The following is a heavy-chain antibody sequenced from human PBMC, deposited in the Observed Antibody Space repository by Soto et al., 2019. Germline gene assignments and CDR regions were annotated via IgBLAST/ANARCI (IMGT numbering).Heavy chain of an antibody. D-gene: IGHD3-22*01. CDR1: GYTFTSYG. CDR3: ASTRSYYYDSSGSSWFDP. Sequence: ASVKSCKASGYTFTSYGISWVRQAPGQGLEWMGWISAYNGNTNYAQKLQGRVTMTTDTSTSTAYMELRSLRSDDTAVYYCASTRSYYYDSSGSSWFDPWGQGTLVTVSS. V-gene: IGHV1-18*04. J-gene: IGHJ5*02. CDR2: ISAYNGNT.